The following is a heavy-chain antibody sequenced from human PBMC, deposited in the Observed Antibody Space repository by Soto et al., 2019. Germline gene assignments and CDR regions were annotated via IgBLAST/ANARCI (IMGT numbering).Heavy chain of an antibody. Sequence: QVQLVQSGAEVEKPGSSVKVSCKASGGTFSSYAISWVRQAPGQGLEWMGGIIPIFGTANYAQKFQGRVTITADESTSTAYMELSSLRSEDTAVYYCARDLKDIVVVVAATPYYYYYGMDVWGQGTTVTVSS. J-gene: IGHJ6*02. CDR2: IIPIFGTA. CDR3: ARDLKDIVVVVAATPYYYYYGMDV. CDR1: GGTFSSYA. V-gene: IGHV1-69*01. D-gene: IGHD2-15*01.